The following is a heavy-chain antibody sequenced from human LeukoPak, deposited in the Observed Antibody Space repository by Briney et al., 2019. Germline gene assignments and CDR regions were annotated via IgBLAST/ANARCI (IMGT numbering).Heavy chain of an antibody. CDR2: INPSGGST. D-gene: IGHD6-13*01. CDR1: GYTFTSYY. CDR3: ARVQSSSFYYMDV. V-gene: IGHV1-46*01. J-gene: IGHJ6*03. Sequence: GASVKVSCKASGYTFTSYYMHWVRQAPGQGLEWMGIINPSGGSTSYAQKFQGRVTMTRDVSTSTVYMELSSLTSEDTAVYYCARVQSSSFYYMDVWGKGTTVTVSS.